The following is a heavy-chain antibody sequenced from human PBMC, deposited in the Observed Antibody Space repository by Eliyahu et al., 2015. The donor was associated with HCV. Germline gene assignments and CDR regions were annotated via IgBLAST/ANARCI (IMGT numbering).Heavy chain of an antibody. CDR1: GGSFSGYY. CDR2: INHSGST. CDR3: ARLEIAARPGHDY. D-gene: IGHD6-6*01. J-gene: IGHJ4*02. V-gene: IGHV4-34*01. Sequence: QVQLQQWGAGLLKPSETLSLTCAVYGGSFSGYYWSWIRQPPGKGLEWIGEINHSGSTNYNPSLKSRVTISVDTSKNQFSLKLSSVTAADTAVYYCARLEIAARPGHDYWGQGTLVTVSS.